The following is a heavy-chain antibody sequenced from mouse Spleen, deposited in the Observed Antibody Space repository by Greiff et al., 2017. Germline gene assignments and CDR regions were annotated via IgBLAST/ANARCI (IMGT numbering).Heavy chain of an antibody. Sequence: EVMLVESGGDLVKPGGSLKLSCAASGFTFSSYGMSWVRQTPDKRLEWVATISSGGSYTYYPDSVKGRFTISRDNAKNTLYLQMSSLKSEDTAMYYSARPSTLYYYAMDYWGQGTSVTVSS. D-gene: IGHD6-2*01. CDR3: ARPSTLYYYAMDY. V-gene: IGHV5-6*01. CDR1: GFTFSSYG. J-gene: IGHJ4*01. CDR2: ISSGGSYT.